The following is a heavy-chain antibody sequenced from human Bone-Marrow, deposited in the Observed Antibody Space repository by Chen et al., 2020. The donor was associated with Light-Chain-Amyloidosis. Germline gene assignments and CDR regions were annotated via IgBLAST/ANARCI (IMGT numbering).Heavy chain of an antibody. J-gene: IGHJ4*02. CDR1: GFTFSSYE. CDR2: ISSSGSTI. V-gene: IGHV3-48*03. CDR3: ARGPIAAALVGYFDY. D-gene: IGHD6-13*01. Sequence: EVQLVESGGGLVQPGGSLRLSCAASGFTFSSYEMNWVRQAPGKGLEWVSYISSSGSTIYYADSVKGRFTISRDNAKNSLYLQMNSLRAEDTAVYYCARGPIAAALVGYFDYWGQGTLVTVSS.